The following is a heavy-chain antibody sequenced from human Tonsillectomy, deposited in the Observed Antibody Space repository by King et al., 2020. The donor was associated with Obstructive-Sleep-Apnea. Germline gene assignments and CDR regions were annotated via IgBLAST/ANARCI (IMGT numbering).Heavy chain of an antibody. CDR2: ISAYNGNP. D-gene: IGHD3-16*02. CDR1: GYTFTSYG. CDR3: ARDRWRLGELSLYQPPFDY. J-gene: IGHJ4*02. V-gene: IGHV1-18*04. Sequence: VQLVESGAEVKKPGASVKVSCKASGYTFTSYGISWVRQAPGQGLEWMVWISAYNGNPNYAQKLQGRVTMTTDTSTSTAYMELRSLRSDDTAVYYCARDRWRLGELSLYQPPFDYWGQGTLVTVSS.